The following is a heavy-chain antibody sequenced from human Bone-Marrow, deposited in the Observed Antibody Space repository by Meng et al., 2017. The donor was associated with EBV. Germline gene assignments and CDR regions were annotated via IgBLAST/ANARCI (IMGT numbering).Heavy chain of an antibody. CDR3: AREDSTSVAFDY. J-gene: IGHJ4*02. V-gene: IGHV4-61*01. Sequence: QVQLQESGPGLVKPSEXLSLPRTVSGGSVSSGSYYWSWIRQPPGKGLEWIGYIYYSGSTNYNPSLKSRVTISVDTSKNQFSLKLSSVTAADTAVYYCAREDSTSVAFDYWGQGTLVTVSS. D-gene: IGHD3-3*01. CDR1: GGSVSSGSYY. CDR2: IYYSGST.